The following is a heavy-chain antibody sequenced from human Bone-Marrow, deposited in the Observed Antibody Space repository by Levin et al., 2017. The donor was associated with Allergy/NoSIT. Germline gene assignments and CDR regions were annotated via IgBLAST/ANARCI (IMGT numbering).Heavy chain of an antibody. Sequence: GGSLRLSCAASGFTFSSYSMNWVRQAPGKGLEWVSYISSSSSTIYYADSVKGRFTISRDNAKNSLYLQMNSLRAEDTAVYYCASRCSSTSCYEAFDYWGQGTLVTVSS. D-gene: IGHD2-2*01. CDR3: ASRCSSTSCYEAFDY. J-gene: IGHJ4*02. CDR1: GFTFSSYS. CDR2: ISSSSSTI. V-gene: IGHV3-48*01.